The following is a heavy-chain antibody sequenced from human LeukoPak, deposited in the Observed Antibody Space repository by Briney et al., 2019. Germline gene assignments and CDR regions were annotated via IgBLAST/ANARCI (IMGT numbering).Heavy chain of an antibody. J-gene: IGHJ4*02. Sequence: SETLSLTCTVSGGSISSSSYYWGWIRQPPGKGLEWIGSIYYSGSTYYNPSLKSRVTISVDTPKNQFSLKLSSVTAADTAVYYCARGRLFYSSSSCFDYWGQGTLVTVSS. CDR2: IYYSGST. V-gene: IGHV4-39*01. CDR1: GGSISSSSYY. CDR3: ARGRLFYSSSSCFDY. D-gene: IGHD6-6*01.